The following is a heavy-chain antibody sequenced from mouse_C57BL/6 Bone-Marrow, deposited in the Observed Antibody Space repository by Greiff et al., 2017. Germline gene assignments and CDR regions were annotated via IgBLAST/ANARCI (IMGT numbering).Heavy chain of an antibody. J-gene: IGHJ2*01. Sequence: VQLQQSDAELVKPGASVKISCKVSGYTFTDHTINWMKQRPDQGLEWIGYLSPRDGSTKYHEKFKGKATLTADKSSSTAYMQLNSLTSDDSSVYFCARKYGNYGYFDYWGQGTTLTVSS. CDR2: LSPRDGST. CDR3: ARKYGNYGYFDY. V-gene: IGHV1-78*01. D-gene: IGHD2-10*02. CDR1: GYTFTDHT.